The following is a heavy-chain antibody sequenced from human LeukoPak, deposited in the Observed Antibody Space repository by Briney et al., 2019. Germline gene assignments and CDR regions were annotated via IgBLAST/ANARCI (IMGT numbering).Heavy chain of an antibody. Sequence: ASVKVSCKASGGAFSSYAISWVRQAPGQGPEWMGGIIPIFGTANYAQKFQGRVTITADKSTSTASMELSSLRSEDTAVYYCARDAPRHYYDNSDGDYWGQGTLVTVSS. CDR3: ARDAPRHYYDNSDGDY. CDR2: IIPIFGTA. CDR1: GGAFSSYA. V-gene: IGHV1-69*06. J-gene: IGHJ4*02. D-gene: IGHD3-22*01.